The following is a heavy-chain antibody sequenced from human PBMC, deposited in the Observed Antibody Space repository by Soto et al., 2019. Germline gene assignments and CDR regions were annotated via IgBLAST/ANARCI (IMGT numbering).Heavy chain of an antibody. CDR2: INPSGGST. V-gene: IGHV1-46*01. J-gene: IGHJ4*02. CDR3: ARDSRYSYGVD. D-gene: IGHD5-18*01. Sequence: ASVKVSCKASGYTFTSYYMHWVRQAPGQGLEWMGIINPSGGSTSYAQKLQGRVTMTTDTSTSTAYMELRSLRSDDTAVYYCARDSRYSYGVDWGQGTLVTVSS. CDR1: GYTFTSYY.